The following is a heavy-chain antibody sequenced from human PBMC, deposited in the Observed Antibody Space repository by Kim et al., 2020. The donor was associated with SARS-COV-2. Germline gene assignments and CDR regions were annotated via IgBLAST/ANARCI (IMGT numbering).Heavy chain of an antibody. V-gene: IGHV4-39*01. Sequence: SETLSLTCTVSGGSISSSSYYWGWIRQPPGKGLEWIGSIYYSGSTYYNPSLKSRVTISVDTSKNQFSLKLSSVTAADTAVYYCARPHIVVVPAAMVWFDPWGQGTLVTVSS. CDR2: IYYSGST. CDR3: ARPHIVVVPAAMVWFDP. CDR1: GGSISSSSYY. D-gene: IGHD2-2*01. J-gene: IGHJ5*02.